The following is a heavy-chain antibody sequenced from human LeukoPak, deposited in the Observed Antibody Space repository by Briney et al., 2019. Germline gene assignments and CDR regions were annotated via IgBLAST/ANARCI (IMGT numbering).Heavy chain of an antibody. Sequence: KSSETLSLTCTVSGGSISSGSYYWSWIRQPAGKGLEWIGRIYTSGSTNYNPSLKSRVTISVDTSKDQFSLKLSSVTAADTAVYYCARESSSSRAYFDYWGQGTLVTVSS. CDR3: ARESSSSRAYFDY. CDR1: GGSISSGSYY. CDR2: IYTSGST. J-gene: IGHJ4*02. V-gene: IGHV4-61*02. D-gene: IGHD6-6*01.